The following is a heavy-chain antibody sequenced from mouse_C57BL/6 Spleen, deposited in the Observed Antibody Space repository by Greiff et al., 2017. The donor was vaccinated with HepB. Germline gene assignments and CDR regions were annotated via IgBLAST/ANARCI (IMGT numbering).Heavy chain of an antibody. Sequence: VKVVESGPGLVAPSQSLSITCTVSGFSLTSYGVHWVRQPPGKGLEWLVVIWSDGSTTYNSALKSRLSISKDNSKSQVFLKMNSLQTDDTAMYYCARQPNYDYDRAYYYAMDYWGQGTSVTVSS. J-gene: IGHJ4*01. D-gene: IGHD2-4*01. V-gene: IGHV2-6-1*01. CDR3: ARQPNYDYDRAYYYAMDY. CDR1: GFSLTSYG. CDR2: IWSDGST.